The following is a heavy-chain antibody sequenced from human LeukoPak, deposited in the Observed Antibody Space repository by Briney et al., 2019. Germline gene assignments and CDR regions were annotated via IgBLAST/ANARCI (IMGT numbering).Heavy chain of an antibody. J-gene: IGHJ4*02. V-gene: IGHV3-23*01. CDR1: GFTFRSYW. CDR2: ISGSGGST. Sequence: PGGSLRLSCAASGFTFRSYWMSWVRQAPGKGLEWVSAISGSGGSTYYADSVKGRFTISRDNSKNTLYLQMNSLRAEDTAVYYCAKDKSYADYDFWSGYFDYWGQGTLVTVSS. CDR3: AKDKSYADYDFWSGYFDY. D-gene: IGHD3-3*01.